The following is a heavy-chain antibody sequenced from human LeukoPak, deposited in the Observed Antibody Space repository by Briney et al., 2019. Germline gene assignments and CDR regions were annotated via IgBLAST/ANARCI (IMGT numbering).Heavy chain of an antibody. D-gene: IGHD5-12*01. V-gene: IGHV3-30*02. CDR2: IRYDASNK. CDR3: ARGPSGYDLGFDY. J-gene: IGHJ4*02. Sequence: GGSLRLSCTASGFSFSDYGMHWVRQAPGKGLEWVAFIRYDASNKYYSDSVKGRFTISRDNSKNTLYLQMNSLRAEDTAVYYCARGPSGYDLGFDYWGQGTLVTVSS. CDR1: GFSFSDYG.